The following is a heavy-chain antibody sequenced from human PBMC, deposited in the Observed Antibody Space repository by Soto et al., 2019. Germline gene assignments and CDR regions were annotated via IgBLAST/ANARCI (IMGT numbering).Heavy chain of an antibody. CDR3: ARGGSSWSAEYYEH. CDR2: ISGFNGNT. D-gene: IGHD6-13*01. J-gene: IGHJ1*01. V-gene: IGHV1-18*04. Sequence: GASVKVSCKASGYTFTNYGISWVRQAPGQGPEWMGWISGFNGNTKYARKVQGRVTLTTDTSATTAYMELRGLRSDDTAVYYCARGGSSWSAEYYEHWGRGTLVTVSS. CDR1: GYTFTNYG.